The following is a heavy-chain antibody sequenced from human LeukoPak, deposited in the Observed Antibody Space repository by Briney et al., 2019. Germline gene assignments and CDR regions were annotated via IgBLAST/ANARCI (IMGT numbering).Heavy chain of an antibody. V-gene: IGHV4-39*01. CDR3: ARQNAAGDLDY. CDR2: IYYSGST. D-gene: IGHD6-13*01. Sequence: PSETLSLTCTVSAVSVSSSSYYWAWIRQPPGKGLEWIGTIYYSGSTYYNPSLKSRVTISVDTSKNHFSLKVSSVTAADTAVYYCARQNAAGDLDYWGQGTLVTVSS. CDR1: AVSVSSSSYY. J-gene: IGHJ4*02.